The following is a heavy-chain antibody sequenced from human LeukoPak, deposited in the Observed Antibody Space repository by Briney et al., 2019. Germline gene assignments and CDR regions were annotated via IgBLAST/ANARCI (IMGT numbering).Heavy chain of an antibody. V-gene: IGHV4-39*07. CDR1: GGSISSSSYY. CDR2: IYYSGST. D-gene: IGHD3-16*02. J-gene: IGHJ4*02. Sequence: SETLSLTCTVSGGSISSSSYYWGWIRQPPGKGLEWIGSIYYSGSTYHNPSLKSRVTISVDTSKNQFSLKLSSVTAADTAVYYCARVIGWNFDYWGQGTLVTVSS. CDR3: ARVIGWNFDY.